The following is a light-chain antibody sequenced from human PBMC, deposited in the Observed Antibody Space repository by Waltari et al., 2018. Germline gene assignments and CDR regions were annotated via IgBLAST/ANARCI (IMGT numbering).Light chain of an antibody. V-gene: IGKV3-11*01. CDR3: QQRIDWPPVS. J-gene: IGKJ4*01. CDR1: HSISEY. Sequence: EIVLIQSPAILSLSPGDRATLSCRATHSISEYLAWYQQKPGQPPRLLIHDASTRAYGVPARFSGSGFGTDFTLTISNLEPEDSAVYYCQQRIDWPPVSFGGGTKVEIK. CDR2: DAS.